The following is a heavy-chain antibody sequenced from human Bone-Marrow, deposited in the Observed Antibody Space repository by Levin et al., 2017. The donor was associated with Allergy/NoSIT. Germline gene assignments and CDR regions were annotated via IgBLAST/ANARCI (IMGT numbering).Heavy chain of an antibody. V-gene: IGHV3-23*01. CDR1: GFTFSDYG. CDR3: ANDFRWVLAATPGAVEV. D-gene: IGHD2-15*01. Sequence: SGGSLRLSCGASGFTFSDYGMNWVRQAPGKGLEWVASISGSGGSTSYADSVKGRFSISRDNSKNTQYLQMISLKPEDTALYYLANDFRWVLAATPGAVEVWGRGRRVSVSS. J-gene: IGHJ3*01. CDR2: ISGSGGST.